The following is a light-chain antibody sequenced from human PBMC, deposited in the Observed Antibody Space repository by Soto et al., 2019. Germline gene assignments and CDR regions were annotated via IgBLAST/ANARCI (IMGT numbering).Light chain of an antibody. V-gene: IGKV3-20*01. CDR3: QQHETLIT. J-gene: IGKJ5*01. Sequence: EIFLTQSPDTLSLSPGERATLSCRASQSVTNYIAWYQQRPGQGPRLLIYGAFTRATGIPDRFSGSGSGTDFTLTISRLEPEDFAVYYCQQHETLITCGQGTRLEIK. CDR1: QSVTNY. CDR2: GAF.